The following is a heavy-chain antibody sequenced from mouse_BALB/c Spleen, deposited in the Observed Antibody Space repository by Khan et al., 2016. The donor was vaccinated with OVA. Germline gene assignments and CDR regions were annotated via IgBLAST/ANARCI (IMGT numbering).Heavy chain of an antibody. CDR1: GYSITSDYA. J-gene: IGHJ4*01. Sequence: EVQLQESGSGLVKPSQSLSLTCTVTGYSITSDYAWDWIRQFPGNKLEWMGYISYGGSTSYNPSLKSRISITRDTSKNQFFLQLNSVTTEDTATYYCARKNYYGYAMDYWGQGTSVTVSS. CDR3: ARKNYYGYAMDY. D-gene: IGHD1-1*01. V-gene: IGHV3-2*02. CDR2: ISYGGST.